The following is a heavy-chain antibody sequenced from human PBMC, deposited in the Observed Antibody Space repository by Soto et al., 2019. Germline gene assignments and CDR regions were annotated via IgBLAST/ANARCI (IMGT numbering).Heavy chain of an antibody. D-gene: IGHD1-7*01. CDR3: AREAGEGPEAGPTAFDI. CDR2: IYYSGST. Sequence: SETLSLTCTVSGGSISSYYWSWIRQPPGKGLEWIGYIYYSGSTNYNPYLKSRVTISVDTSTNQFSLKLSSVTAADTAVYYGAREAGEGPEAGPTAFDIWGQGTMVTVSS. J-gene: IGHJ3*02. CDR1: GGSISSYY. V-gene: IGHV4-59*01.